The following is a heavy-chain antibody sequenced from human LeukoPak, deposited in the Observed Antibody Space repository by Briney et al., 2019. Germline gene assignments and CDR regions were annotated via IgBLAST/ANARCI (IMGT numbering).Heavy chain of an antibody. Sequence: KVSCKASGGTFSSYAISWVRQMPGKGLEWMGRIDPSDSYTNYSPSFQGHVTISADKSISTAYLQWSSLKASDTAMYYCARHGNLGAAAGTGVGYWGQGTLVTVSS. CDR3: ARHGNLGAAAGTGVGY. D-gene: IGHD6-13*01. J-gene: IGHJ4*02. CDR1: GGTFSSYA. V-gene: IGHV5-10-1*01. CDR2: IDPSDSYT.